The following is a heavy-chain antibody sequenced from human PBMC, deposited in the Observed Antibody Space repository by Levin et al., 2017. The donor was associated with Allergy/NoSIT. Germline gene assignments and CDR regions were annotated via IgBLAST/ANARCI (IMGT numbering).Heavy chain of an antibody. CDR3: ARGAYCSRTSCYDGAIYYYYMDV. D-gene: IGHD2-2*01. Sequence: PSETLSLTCAASGFTFEDYGMSWVRQAPGKGLEWVSGVNWSGGSTGYADSVQGRFTISRDNAKNSLYLQMHSLRAENTAVYHCARGAYCSRTSCYDGAIYYYYMDVWGKGTPVTVSS. CDR2: VNWSGGST. J-gene: IGHJ6*03. V-gene: IGHV3-20*01. CDR1: GFTFEDYG.